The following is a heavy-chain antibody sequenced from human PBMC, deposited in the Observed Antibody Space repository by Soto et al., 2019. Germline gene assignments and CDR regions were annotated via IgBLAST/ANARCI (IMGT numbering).Heavy chain of an antibody. J-gene: IGHJ4*02. CDR3: ARDLRPYSSGWYLDY. CDR2: ISYDGSNK. V-gene: IGHV3-30-3*01. D-gene: IGHD6-19*01. Sequence: GGSLRLSCAASGFTFSSYAMHWVRQAPGKGPEWVAVISYDGSNKYYADSVKGRFTISRDNSKNTLYLQMNSLRAEDTAVYYCARDLRPYSSGWYLDYWGQGTLVTVSS. CDR1: GFTFSSYA.